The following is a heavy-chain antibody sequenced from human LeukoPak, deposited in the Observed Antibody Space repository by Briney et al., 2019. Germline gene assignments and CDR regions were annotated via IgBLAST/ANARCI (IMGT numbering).Heavy chain of an antibody. CDR1: GFSFGNYA. CDR2: LSGSGDTT. V-gene: IGHV3-23*01. D-gene: IGHD3-16*01. CDR3: TKKVGNSAYNPMNY. Sequence: GGSLTLSCAASGFSFGNYAMSWVRQAPGKGLEWVSSLSGSGDTTYYANAVKGRFTISRDNSKNTLYLHMNSLRAEDTAVYYCTKKVGNSAYNPMNYWGQGTQVTVSS. J-gene: IGHJ4*02.